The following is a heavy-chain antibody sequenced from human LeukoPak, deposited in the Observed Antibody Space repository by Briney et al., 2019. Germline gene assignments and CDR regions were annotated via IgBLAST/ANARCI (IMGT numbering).Heavy chain of an antibody. CDR3: ARDPQGGYSGYDFDY. CDR1: GFTFSSYS. J-gene: IGHJ4*02. Sequence: GRSLRLSCAASGFTFSSYSINWVRQPPGKGLEWVSSISSSSSYIYYADSVKGRLTISRDNAKNSLYLQMNSLRAEDTAVYYCARDPQGGYSGYDFDYWGQGTLVTVSS. D-gene: IGHD5-12*01. CDR2: ISSSSSYI. V-gene: IGHV3-21*01.